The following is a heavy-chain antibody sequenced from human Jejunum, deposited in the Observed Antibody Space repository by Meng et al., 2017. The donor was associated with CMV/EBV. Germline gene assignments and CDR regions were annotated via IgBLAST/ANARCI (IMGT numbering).Heavy chain of an antibody. CDR1: GYHCTSYG. D-gene: IGHD6-19*01. CDR3: ATGVADFEY. V-gene: IGHV1-8*01. CDR2: MNPNRGTT. Sequence: QVQLVQSGAEVKMSGASMKASCKASGYHCTSYGINWVRQGTGQGLEWMGWMNPNRGTTGYAQKFQGRVTMTRNISKRTAYMDLSSLRSEYTAVYYCATGVADFEYWGQGTLVTVSS. J-gene: IGHJ4*02.